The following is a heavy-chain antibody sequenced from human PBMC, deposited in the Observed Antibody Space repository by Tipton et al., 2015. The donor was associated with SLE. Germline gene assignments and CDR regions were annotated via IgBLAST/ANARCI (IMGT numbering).Heavy chain of an antibody. CDR3: ARDRVDSDAFDI. J-gene: IGHJ3*02. CDR1: GGSISSGGYY. Sequence: TLSLTCTVSGGSISSGGYYWSWIRQPPGKGLEWIGEINHSGSTNYNPSLKSRVTISVDMSKNQFSLKLSSVTAADTAVYYCARDRVDSDAFDIWGQGTMVTVSS. CDR2: INHSGST. V-gene: IGHV4-39*07. D-gene: IGHD5-12*01.